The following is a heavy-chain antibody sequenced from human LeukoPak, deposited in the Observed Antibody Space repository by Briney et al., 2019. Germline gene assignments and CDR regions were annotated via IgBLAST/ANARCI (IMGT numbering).Heavy chain of an antibody. CDR3: ARDGVHSGTTDF. Sequence: ASVKVACKTSGYTFFSYGITWVRQAHGQGLEWMGWISANNGDTKYAPKFQGRVTMTTESNTRTAYLDVRSLRSDDTAVYYCARDGVHSGTTDFWGQGTLITVAS. D-gene: IGHD1-1*01. CDR2: ISANNGDT. J-gene: IGHJ4*02. V-gene: IGHV1-18*01. CDR1: GYTFFSYG.